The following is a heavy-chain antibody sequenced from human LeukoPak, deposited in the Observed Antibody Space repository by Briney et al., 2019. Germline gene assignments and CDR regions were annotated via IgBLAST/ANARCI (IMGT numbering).Heavy chain of an antibody. Sequence: GGSLRLSCAASGFTFSTYSMSWIRQAPGKGLEWVSYISSSGSTIYYADSVKGRFTVSRDNAKNSLYLQMNSLRAEDTAVYYCARNTYYDFWSGYSPGMDVWGQGTTVTVSS. CDR1: GFTFSTYS. J-gene: IGHJ6*02. D-gene: IGHD3-3*01. CDR2: ISSSGSTI. V-gene: IGHV3-11*01. CDR3: ARNTYYDFWSGYSPGMDV.